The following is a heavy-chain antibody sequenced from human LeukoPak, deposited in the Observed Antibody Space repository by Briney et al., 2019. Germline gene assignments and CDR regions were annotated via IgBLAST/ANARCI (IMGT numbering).Heavy chain of an antibody. Sequence: RGSLRVSCVASGFTFSSYSINWGRQAPGKGLEWVSSISSSSGYICYADSVKGRFTISRDNAMNSLYLQMNSLRAEDTAVYYCARDPSWGYFQHWGQGTLVTVSS. D-gene: IGHD2-2*01. CDR2: ISSSSGYI. CDR3: ARDPSWGYFQH. V-gene: IGHV3-21*06. J-gene: IGHJ1*01. CDR1: GFTFSSYS.